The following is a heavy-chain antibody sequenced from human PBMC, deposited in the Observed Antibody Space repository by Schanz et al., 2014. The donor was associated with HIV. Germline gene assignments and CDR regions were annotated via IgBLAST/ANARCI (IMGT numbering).Heavy chain of an antibody. J-gene: IGHJ6*02. Sequence: QVQLVESGGGVVRPGRSLRLSCAASGFTFDSYGMHWVRQAPGKGLEWVAVISYDGRNKYYADSVKGRFTISRDNSKNTVDLQAKSLRPEDTAVYYCAKDRNQYDSRYIGKGNYYYYYGMDVWGQGTTVTVSS. CDR1: GFTFDSYG. CDR3: AKDRNQYDSRYIGKGNYYYYYGMDV. D-gene: IGHD3-22*01. CDR2: ISYDGRNK. V-gene: IGHV3-30*18.